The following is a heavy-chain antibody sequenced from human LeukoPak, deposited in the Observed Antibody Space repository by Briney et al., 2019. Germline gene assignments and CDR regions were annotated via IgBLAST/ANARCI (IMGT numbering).Heavy chain of an antibody. J-gene: IGHJ4*02. Sequence: PSETLSLTCAVYGGPFNGYYWSWIRQPPGKGLEWIGEINHSGSTNYSPSLKTRVTISIDTSNNQFSLKLSSVTAADTAVYYCARGRGVKYNSDRIYSFDYWGQGTLVTVSS. D-gene: IGHD1-1*01. V-gene: IGHV4-34*01. CDR3: ARGRGVKYNSDRIYSFDY. CDR2: INHSGST. CDR1: GGPFNGYY.